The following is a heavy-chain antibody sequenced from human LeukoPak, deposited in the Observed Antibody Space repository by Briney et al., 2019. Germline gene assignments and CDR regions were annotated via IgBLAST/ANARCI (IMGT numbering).Heavy chain of an antibody. CDR1: GFTFSSYW. CDR3: AGGGFYYYDSSGYYGFDP. CDR2: IKQEGSEK. D-gene: IGHD3-22*01. J-gene: IGHJ5*02. V-gene: IGHV3-7*01. Sequence: GGSPRLSCAASGFTFSSYWMSWVRQAPGKGLEWLANIKQEGSEKYYVDSVKGRFTISRDNAKNSLYLQMNSLRAEDTAVYYCAGGGFYYYDSSGYYGFDPWGQGTLVTVSS.